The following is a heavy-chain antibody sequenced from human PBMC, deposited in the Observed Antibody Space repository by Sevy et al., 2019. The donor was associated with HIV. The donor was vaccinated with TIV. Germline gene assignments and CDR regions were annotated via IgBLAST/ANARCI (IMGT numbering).Heavy chain of an antibody. V-gene: IGHV3-15*01. J-gene: IGHJ6*02. D-gene: IGHD2-8*02. CDR2: IKAKADGGTI. Sequence: GGSLRLSCVASGFTFSYAWMSWVRQAPGKGLEWIGRIKAKADGGTIEYAAPVKGRFTISSDDSKNTLYLQMNSLETEDTAVYYCNTDPIILLLVTNGLDVWGQGTTVTVSS. CDR3: NTDPIILLLVTNGLDV. CDR1: GFTFSYAW.